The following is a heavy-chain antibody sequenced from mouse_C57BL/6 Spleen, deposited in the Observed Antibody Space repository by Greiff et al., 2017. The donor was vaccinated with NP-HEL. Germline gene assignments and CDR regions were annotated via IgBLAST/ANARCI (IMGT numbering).Heavy chain of an antibody. CDR2: IDPANGNT. CDR1: GFNIKNTY. Sequence: EVQLQQSVAELVRPGASVKLSCTASGFNIKNTYMHWVKQRPEQGLEWIGRIDPANGNTKYAPKFQGKAPITADTSSNTAYLQLSSLTSEDTAIYYCARRGTQLRLRKDYAMDYWGQGTSVTVSS. CDR3: ARRGTQLRLRKDYAMDY. D-gene: IGHD3-2*02. J-gene: IGHJ4*01. V-gene: IGHV14-3*01.